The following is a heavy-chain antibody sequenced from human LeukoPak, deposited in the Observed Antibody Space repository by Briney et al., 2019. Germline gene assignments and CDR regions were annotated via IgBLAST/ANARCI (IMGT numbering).Heavy chain of an antibody. CDR2: IKQDGSEK. D-gene: IGHD2-8*01. Sequence: GGSLRLSCAASGFTFSSYWMSWVRQAPGKGLEWVANIKQDGSEKYYVDSVKGRFTISRDNAKNSLYLQMNSLRAEDTAVYHCARVTVLMVYEYDWFDPWGQGTLVTVSS. CDR1: GFTFSSYW. CDR3: ARVTVLMVYEYDWFDP. J-gene: IGHJ5*02. V-gene: IGHV3-7*01.